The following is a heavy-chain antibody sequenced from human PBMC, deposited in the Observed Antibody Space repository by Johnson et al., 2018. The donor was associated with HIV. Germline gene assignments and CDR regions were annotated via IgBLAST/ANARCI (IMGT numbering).Heavy chain of an antibody. D-gene: IGHD6-19*01. V-gene: IGHV3-30*03. CDR2: ISYDGSDK. CDR3: ARGEQWLVSSAFDI. J-gene: IGHJ3*02. CDR1: GFTFNRYG. Sequence: QVHLVESGGGVVQPGRSLRLSCAASGFTFNRYGMHWVRQAPGKGLEWVAVISYDGSDKYYADSVKGRFTISRDNSKNTLYLQMNSLRAEDTAVYYCARGEQWLVSSAFDIWGQGTMVTVSS.